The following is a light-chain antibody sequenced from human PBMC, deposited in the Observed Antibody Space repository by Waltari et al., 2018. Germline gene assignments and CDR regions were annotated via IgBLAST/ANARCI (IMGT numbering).Light chain of an antibody. CDR3: CSRANKGSLVV. CDR1: SGDVGAYSL. CDR2: EVT. J-gene: IGLJ3*02. Sequence: QSALTQPASVSGSPGQSITISCTGTSGDVGAYSLVSWFQQHPGQVPKLMIYEVTKRPSGVSFRFSGSKSGNTASLTISGLQAEDEAEYYCCSRANKGSLVVFGGGTKLTVL. V-gene: IGLV2-23*02.